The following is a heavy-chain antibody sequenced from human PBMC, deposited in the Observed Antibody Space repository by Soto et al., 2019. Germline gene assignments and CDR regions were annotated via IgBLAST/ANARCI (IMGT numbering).Heavy chain of an antibody. D-gene: IGHD3-22*01. Sequence: QVQLVESGGGVVQPGRSLRLSCAASGFTFSTYGMHRVRQPPGKGLEWVAVISSDGKSEHYADPVKGRFSISRDNSKNTLSLQMTSLRVEDTAVYYCAKTITTYSGDSRGRGALVDYWGQGTLVTVSS. J-gene: IGHJ4*02. CDR3: AKTITTYSGDSRGRGALVDY. CDR1: GFTFSTYG. CDR2: ISSDGKSE. V-gene: IGHV3-30*18.